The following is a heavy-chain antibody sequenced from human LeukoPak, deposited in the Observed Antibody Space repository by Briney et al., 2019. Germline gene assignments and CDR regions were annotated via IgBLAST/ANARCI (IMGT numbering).Heavy chain of an antibody. J-gene: IGHJ4*02. D-gene: IGHD5-24*01. CDR3: ARNRDGYNSFDY. Sequence: PSETLSLTCTVSDGSISSYYWSWIRQHPGKGLEWIGYIYYSGSSYYNPSLRSRVTISVDTSKNHFSLKLSSVTAADTAVYYCARNRDGYNSFDYWGQGTLVTVSS. CDR1: DGSISSYY. V-gene: IGHV4-59*06. CDR2: IYYSGSS.